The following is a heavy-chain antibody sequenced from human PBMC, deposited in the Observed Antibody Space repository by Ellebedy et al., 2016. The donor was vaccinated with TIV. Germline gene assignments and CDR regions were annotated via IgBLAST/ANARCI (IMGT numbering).Heavy chain of an antibody. Sequence: MPGGSLRLSCTVSGVPISSTEYYWGWTRQSPGKGLEWIGTLDYDGTTSYNPSLRSRVSISVATSKSQLSLKLSSVTATDAAVYYCARLRPTGTGGRGYFDHWGQGSLVTVSS. D-gene: IGHD3-22*01. CDR3: ARLRPTGTGGRGYFDH. CDR1: GVPISSTEYY. CDR2: LDYDGTT. J-gene: IGHJ4*02. V-gene: IGHV4-39*01.